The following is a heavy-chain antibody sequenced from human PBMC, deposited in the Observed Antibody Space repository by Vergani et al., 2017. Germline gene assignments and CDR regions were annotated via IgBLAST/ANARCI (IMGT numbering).Heavy chain of an antibody. D-gene: IGHD5-12*01. CDR3: GSDTHSGQSADC. CDR2: IHYSENT. CDR1: FDSIRNLY. Sequence: QVQLQESGPGLVKSSETLSLTCSVSFDSIRNLYCNWSRQPPGKGLEWIGSIHYSENTNYNPSLMTRVTISVDTSKNQFSLTLTSVTAADTAVYYCGSDTHSGQSADCWGQGVLVTVTS. J-gene: IGHJ4*02. V-gene: IGHV4-59*11.